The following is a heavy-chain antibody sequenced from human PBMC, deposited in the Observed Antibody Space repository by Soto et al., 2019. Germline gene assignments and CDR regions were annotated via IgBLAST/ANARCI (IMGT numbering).Heavy chain of an antibody. CDR2: ISGSGDNI. D-gene: IGHD3-3*01. V-gene: IGHV3-9*01. J-gene: IGHJ6*02. Sequence: EVQLVESGGGLVQPGRSLRLSCAASGFTFDDYAMHWVRQAPGKGLEWVSGISGSGDNIYYADSVKGRFTISRDNSRNTLYLQMNSLRAEDTAVYFCAKRDFWSSFGFTGDYYYGMDVWGQGTTVTVSS. CDR3: AKRDFWSSFGFTGDYYYGMDV. CDR1: GFTFDDYA.